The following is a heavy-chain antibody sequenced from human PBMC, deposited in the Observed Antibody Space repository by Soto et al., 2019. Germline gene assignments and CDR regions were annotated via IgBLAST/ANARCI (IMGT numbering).Heavy chain of an antibody. Sequence: QVQLVESGGGVVQPGRSLRLSCAASGFTFSSYGMHWVRQAPGKGLEWVAVIWYDGSNKYYADSVKGRFTISRDNSKNKLYLQMNSLGAEDTAVYYCARAQIAAATIIDVWGQGTTVTVSS. J-gene: IGHJ6*02. CDR1: GFTFSSYG. V-gene: IGHV3-33*01. D-gene: IGHD6-13*01. CDR2: IWYDGSNK. CDR3: ARAQIAAATIIDV.